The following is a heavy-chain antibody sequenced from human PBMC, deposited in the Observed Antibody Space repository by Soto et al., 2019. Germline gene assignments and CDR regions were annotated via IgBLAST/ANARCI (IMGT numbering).Heavy chain of an antibody. V-gene: IGHV2-5*01. CDR2: IYWNDDK. Sequence: QITLKESGPTLVKPTQTLTLTCTFSGFSLSTSGVGVGWIRQPPGTALEWLALIYWNDDKRYSPSLKSRLTITKDTSKNQVVLTMTNMDPVDTATYYCAHRQGQGQLLVRRQVDWSDPCGQGTLVNVAS. J-gene: IGHJ5*02. CDR3: AHRQGQGQLLVRRQVDWSDP. CDR1: GFSLSTSGVG. D-gene: IGHD6-19*01.